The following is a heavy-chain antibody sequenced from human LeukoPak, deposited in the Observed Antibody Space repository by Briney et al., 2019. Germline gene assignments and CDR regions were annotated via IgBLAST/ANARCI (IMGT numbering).Heavy chain of an antibody. CDR1: GFTVSSNY. CDR3: ARLSGWSFFLDY. Sequence: GSLRLSCAASGFTVSSNYMSWVRQAPGKGLEWVSVIYSGGSTYYADSVKGRFTISRDNSKNTLYLQMNSLRAEDTAVYYCARLSGWSFFLDYWGQGTLVTVSS. CDR2: IYSGGST. D-gene: IGHD6-19*01. V-gene: IGHV3-53*01. J-gene: IGHJ4*02.